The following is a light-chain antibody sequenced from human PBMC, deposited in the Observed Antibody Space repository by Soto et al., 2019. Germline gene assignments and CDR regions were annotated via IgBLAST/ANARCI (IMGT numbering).Light chain of an antibody. J-gene: IGKJ4*02. CDR2: AAS. CDR3: QQSYSTPPWT. Sequence: QGTQSRSNLSGCVAGRESITCRASQTISSWLAWYQQKPVKAPTLLIYAASSVQSGVPSRFSGSGSETDFSLTISSLQPEDFAAFYCQQSYSTPPWTFGGGTKVDIK. CDR1: QTISSW. V-gene: IGKV1-39*01.